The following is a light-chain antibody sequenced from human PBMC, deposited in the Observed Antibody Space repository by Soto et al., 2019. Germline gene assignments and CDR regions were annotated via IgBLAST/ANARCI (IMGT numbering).Light chain of an antibody. CDR1: QSVSSDY. CDR3: QQYGSSPAT. CDR2: GAS. V-gene: IGKV3-20*01. Sequence: IVLTQSPDTLSLSPGERATLCCRTSQSVSSDYLVWYQQKPGQAPRLLIYGASRRATGIPDRFSGSGSGTDFTLTISRLEPEDFAVYYCQQYGSSPATFGQGTKVDNK. J-gene: IGKJ1*01.